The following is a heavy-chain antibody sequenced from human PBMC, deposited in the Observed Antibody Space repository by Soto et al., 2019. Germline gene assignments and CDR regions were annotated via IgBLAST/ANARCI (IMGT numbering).Heavy chain of an antibody. CDR2: ISYDGSNK. Sequence: GGSLRLSCAASGFTFSSYAMHWVRQAPGKGLEWVAVISYDGSNKYYADSVKGRFTISRDNSKNTLYLQMNSLRAEDTAVYYCARDRGGRVTYYYGSGSFNWFDPWGQGTLVTVSS. CDR1: GFTFSSYA. D-gene: IGHD3-10*01. V-gene: IGHV3-30-3*01. J-gene: IGHJ5*02. CDR3: ARDRGGRVTYYYGSGSFNWFDP.